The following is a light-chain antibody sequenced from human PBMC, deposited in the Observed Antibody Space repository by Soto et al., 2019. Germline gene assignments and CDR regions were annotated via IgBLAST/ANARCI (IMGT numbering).Light chain of an antibody. Sequence: EIVLTQSPATLSLSPGERATLSCRASQSLSSNFLAWYQQKPGQPPRLLIYDSSTRATGIPARFTGSGSGTEFILTISSLQSEDSAVYYCQQYNLWPPETFGQGTKVDIK. CDR3: QQYNLWPPET. V-gene: IGKV3-15*01. CDR1: QSLSSN. J-gene: IGKJ1*01. CDR2: DSS.